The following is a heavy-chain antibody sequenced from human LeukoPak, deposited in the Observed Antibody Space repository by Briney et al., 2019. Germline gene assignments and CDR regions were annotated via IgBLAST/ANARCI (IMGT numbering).Heavy chain of an antibody. CDR2: ISYSRSYI. D-gene: IGHD6-13*01. J-gene: IGHJ4*02. CDR3: ARVGRVAYSATWFLDY. Sequence: GGSLRLSCAASGFTFSSFGMTWVRQAPGKGLEWVSSISYSRSYIYYADSVKGRFTISRDNAKNLLYLQMNSLRAEDTAVYYCARVGRVAYSATWFLDYWGQGTLVTVSS. CDR1: GFTFSSFG. V-gene: IGHV3-21*01.